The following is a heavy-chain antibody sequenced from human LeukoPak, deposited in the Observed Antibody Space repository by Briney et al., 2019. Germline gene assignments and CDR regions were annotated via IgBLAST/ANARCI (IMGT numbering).Heavy chain of an antibody. CDR1: GGSISSSSYY. J-gene: IGHJ4*02. Sequence: SETLSLTCTVSGGSISSSSYYWGWIRQPPGKGLGWIGEINHSGSTNYNPSLKSRVTISVDTSKNQFSLKLSSVTAADTAVYYCAVTTSVPYYWGQGTLVTVSS. D-gene: IGHD4-17*01. CDR2: INHSGST. CDR3: AVTTSVPYY. V-gene: IGHV4-39*07.